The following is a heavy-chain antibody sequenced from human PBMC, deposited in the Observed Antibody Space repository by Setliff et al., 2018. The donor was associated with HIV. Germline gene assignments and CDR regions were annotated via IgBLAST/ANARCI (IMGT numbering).Heavy chain of an antibody. V-gene: IGHV4-61*02. Sequence: PSETLSLTCTVSGGSISSGSYYWSWLRQPAGKGLEWIGRIYTSGSTNYNPSLKSRVTISVDTSKNQFSLKLSSVTAADTAVYYCARDGMVRGSKAFGYWGQGTQVTVSS. J-gene: IGHJ4*02. CDR3: ARDGMVRGSKAFGY. CDR2: IYTSGST. D-gene: IGHD3-10*01. CDR1: GGSISSGSYY.